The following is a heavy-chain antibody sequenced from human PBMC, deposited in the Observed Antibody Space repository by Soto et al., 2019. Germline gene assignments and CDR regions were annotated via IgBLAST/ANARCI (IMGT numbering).Heavy chain of an antibody. J-gene: IGHJ6*02. CDR1: GFTFSNYT. Sequence: EVQLAESGGGLVKPGGSLRLSCAASGFTFSNYTMEWLRQAPGKGLDWLSSISRSSTNIFYADSVKGRFTVSRDNANNVLYLQINSLSAEDTALYYCARDLNVAAATTYFYYGVDVCGLATTVTVSS. V-gene: IGHV3-21*01. D-gene: IGHD6-19*01. CDR3: ARDLNVAAATTYFYYGVDV. CDR2: ISRSSTNI.